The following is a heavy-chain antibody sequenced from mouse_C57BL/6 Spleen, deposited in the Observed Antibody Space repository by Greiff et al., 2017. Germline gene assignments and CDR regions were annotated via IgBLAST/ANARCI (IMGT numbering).Heavy chain of an antibody. CDR1: GYTFTSYG. D-gene: IGHD2-1*01. V-gene: IGHV1-81*01. J-gene: IGHJ2*01. CDR3: ARDPLYGNYEGYFDY. Sequence: VQLQQSGAELARPGASVKLSCKASGYTFTSYGISWVKQRTGQGLEWIGEIYPRSGNTYYNEKFKGKATLTADKSSSTAYMELRSLTSEDSAVYFCARDPLYGNYEGYFDYWGQGTTLTVSS. CDR2: IYPRSGNT.